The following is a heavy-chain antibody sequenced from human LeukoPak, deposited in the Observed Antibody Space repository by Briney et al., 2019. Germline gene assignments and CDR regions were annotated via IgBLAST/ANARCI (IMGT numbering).Heavy chain of an antibody. V-gene: IGHV3-30-3*01. CDR2: ISYDGSNK. Sequence: PGGSLRLSCAASGFTFSSYAMHWVRQAPGKGLEWVAVISYDGSNKYYADSVKGRFTISRDNSKNTLYLQMNSLRAEDTAVYYCVRELSPSLVVTAGLPTLAAPDYWGQGTLVTVSS. J-gene: IGHJ4*02. D-gene: IGHD2-2*01. CDR1: GFTFSSYA. CDR3: VRELSPSLVVTAGLPTLAAPDY.